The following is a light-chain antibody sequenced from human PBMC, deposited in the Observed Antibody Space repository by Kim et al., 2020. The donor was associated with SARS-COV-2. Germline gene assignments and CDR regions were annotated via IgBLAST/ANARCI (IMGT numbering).Light chain of an antibody. CDR3: QVWDSSTAWV. V-gene: IGLV3-9*01. CDR1: NIGSKN. Sequence: LGQTDRIACCGNNIGSKNVHGYQRKPGQAPVLVIYRDSNRPSGIPERFSGSNSGNTATLTISRAQAGDEADYYCQVWDSSTAWVFGGGTQLTVL. CDR2: RDS. J-gene: IGLJ3*02.